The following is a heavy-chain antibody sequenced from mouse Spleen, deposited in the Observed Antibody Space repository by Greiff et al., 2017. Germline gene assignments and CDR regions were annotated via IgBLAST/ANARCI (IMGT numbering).Heavy chain of an antibody. D-gene: IGHD2-14*01. J-gene: IGHJ1*01. V-gene: IGHV5-9*01. Sequence: EVMLVESGGGLVKLGGSLKLSCAASGFTFSSYAMSWVRQTPEKRLEWVATISSGGGNTYYPDSVKGRFTISRDNAKNTLYLQMSSLKSEDTAMYYCARQGNYRYDGYFDVWGAGTTVTVSS. CDR2: ISSGGGNT. CDR3: ARQGNYRYDGYFDV. CDR1: GFTFSSYA.